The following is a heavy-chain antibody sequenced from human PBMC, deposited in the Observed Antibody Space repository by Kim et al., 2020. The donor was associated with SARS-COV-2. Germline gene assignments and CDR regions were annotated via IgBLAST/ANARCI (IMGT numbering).Heavy chain of an antibody. V-gene: IGHV3-23*01. D-gene: IGHD1-26*01. J-gene: IGHJ4*02. CDR2: ST. CDR3: ANRATLSPGL. Sequence: STYYADSVKGRFTISRDNSKNTLYLQMNSLRAEDTAVYYCANRATLSPGLWGQGTLVTVSS.